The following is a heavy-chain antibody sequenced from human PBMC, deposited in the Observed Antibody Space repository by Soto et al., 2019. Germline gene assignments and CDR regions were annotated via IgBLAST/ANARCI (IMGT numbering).Heavy chain of an antibody. Sequence: QVQLQESGPGLVKPPQTLSLTCTGSRGSISSGDYYWSWIRQPPGKGLEWIGYIYYSGSTYYNPSLKSRVTISVDTSKNQFSLQLSSVTAADTAVYYCARVPVYSSPYYGTDVWVQGTTVNVSS. D-gene: IGHD6-13*01. V-gene: IGHV4-30-4*01. CDR3: ARVPVYSSPYYGTDV. CDR1: RGSISSGDYY. J-gene: IGHJ6*02. CDR2: IYYSGST.